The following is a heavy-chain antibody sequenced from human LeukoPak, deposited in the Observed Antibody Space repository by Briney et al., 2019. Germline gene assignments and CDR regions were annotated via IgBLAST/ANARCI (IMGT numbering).Heavy chain of an antibody. CDR1: GFTFSSYS. J-gene: IGHJ5*02. Sequence: GSLRLSCAASGFTFSSYSMNWVRQAPGKGLEWVANINEDGSQKYYVGSVEGRFTISRDNAKNSVYLQMNSLRAEDTAMYYCASSSYSSSSSWGQGTLVTVSS. CDR2: INEDGSQK. D-gene: IGHD6-6*01. V-gene: IGHV3-7*01. CDR3: ASSSYSSSSS.